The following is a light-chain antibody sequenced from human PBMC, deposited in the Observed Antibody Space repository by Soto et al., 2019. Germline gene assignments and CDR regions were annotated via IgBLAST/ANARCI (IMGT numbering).Light chain of an antibody. Sequence: DIQMTQSPSSLSASVGDRVTITCRASQSISNYLNWYQQRPGKAPKLLIYLASSLSSGVPSKFSGSGSGTDFTLTISVLQPEDFATYYCQQSYSTPRLTFGPGTKVDI. CDR2: LAS. CDR3: QQSYSTPRLT. V-gene: IGKV1-39*01. J-gene: IGKJ3*01. CDR1: QSISNY.